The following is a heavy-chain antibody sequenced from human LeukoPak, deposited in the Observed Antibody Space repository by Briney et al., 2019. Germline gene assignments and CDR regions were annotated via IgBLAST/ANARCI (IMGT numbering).Heavy chain of an antibody. CDR2: ISYDGSNK. CDR1: GFTFSSYA. Sequence: GGSLRLSCAASGFTFSSYAMHWVRQAPGKGLEWVAVISYDGSNKYYADSVKGRFTISRDNSKNTLYLQMNSLRAEDTAVYYCASPLNYGDYVSYYYGMDVWGQGTTVTDSS. J-gene: IGHJ6*02. V-gene: IGHV3-30-3*01. CDR3: ASPLNYGDYVSYYYGMDV. D-gene: IGHD4-17*01.